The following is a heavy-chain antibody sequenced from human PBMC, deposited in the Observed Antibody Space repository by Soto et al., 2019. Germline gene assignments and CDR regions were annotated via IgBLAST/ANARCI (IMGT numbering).Heavy chain of an antibody. D-gene: IGHD6-6*01. V-gene: IGHV4-59*01. Sequence: SETLSLTCTVSGGSISSYYWSWIRQPPGKGLEWLGCIYYSGSTNYNPSLKSRVTISEDTSKNQFSLKLSSVTAADTAVYYCAGGGIAARPRWFVYWGQGTLVTVSS. CDR3: AGGGIAARPRWFVY. CDR1: GGSISSYY. J-gene: IGHJ4*02. CDR2: IYYSGST.